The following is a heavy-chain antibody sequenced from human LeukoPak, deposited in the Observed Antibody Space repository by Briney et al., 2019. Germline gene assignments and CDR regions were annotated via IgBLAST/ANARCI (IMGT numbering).Heavy chain of an antibody. Sequence: GGSLRLSCAASGFIVSNYWTTSARLPPGKGQKWKDIRKQNGSEKYYVDSVKGRFTISRDNAKNSLYLQMNSLSAEDTAVCYCARGRLNYWGQGTLVTVSS. V-gene: IGHV3-7*04. CDR1: GFIVSNYW. J-gene: IGHJ4*02. CDR3: ARGRLNY. D-gene: IGHD3-16*01. CDR2: RKQNGSEK.